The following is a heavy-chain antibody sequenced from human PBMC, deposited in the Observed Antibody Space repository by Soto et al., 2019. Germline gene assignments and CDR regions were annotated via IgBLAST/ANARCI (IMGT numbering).Heavy chain of an antibody. J-gene: IGHJ5*02. CDR2: INHSGST. CDR1: GGSFSGYY. CDR3: ARAAGWFDP. Sequence: SETLSLTCTVYGGSFSGYYWSWIRQPPRKGLEWIGEINHSGSTNYNPSLKSRVTISVDTSKNQFSLKLSSVTAADTAVYYCARAAGWFDPWGQGTLVTVSS. V-gene: IGHV4-34*01.